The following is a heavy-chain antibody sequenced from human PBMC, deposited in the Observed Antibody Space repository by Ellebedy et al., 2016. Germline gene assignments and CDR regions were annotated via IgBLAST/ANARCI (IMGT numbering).Heavy chain of an antibody. CDR1: GGSISSYY. Sequence: SETLSLXCTVSGGSISSYYWSWIRQPPGKGLEWIGYIYYSGSTNYNPSLKSRVTISVDTSKNQFSLKLSSVTAADTAVYYCARAIYGGNVWYYYGMDVWGQGTTVTVSS. CDR3: ARAIYGGNVWYYYGMDV. D-gene: IGHD4-23*01. V-gene: IGHV4-59*01. J-gene: IGHJ6*02. CDR2: IYYSGST.